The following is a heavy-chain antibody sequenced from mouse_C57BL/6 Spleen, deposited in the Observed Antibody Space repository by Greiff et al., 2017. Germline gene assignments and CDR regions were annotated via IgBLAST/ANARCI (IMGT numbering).Heavy chain of an antibody. CDR3: TSLGKDYFDY. CDR2: IRNKANNHAT. Sequence: EVTLEESGGGLVQPGGSMKLSCAASGFTFSDAWMDWVRQSPEKGLAWVAEIRNKANNHATYYAEAVTGRFTISRDDYKSSVYLQMNSLRAEDTGIYNCTSLGKDYFDYWGQGTTLTVSS. V-gene: IGHV6-6*01. D-gene: IGHD4-1*01. CDR1: GFTFSDAW. J-gene: IGHJ2*01.